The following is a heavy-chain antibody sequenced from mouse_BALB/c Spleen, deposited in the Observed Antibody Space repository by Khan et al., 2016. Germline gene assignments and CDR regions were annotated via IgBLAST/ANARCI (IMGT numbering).Heavy chain of an antibody. V-gene: IGHV3-2*02. Sequence: EVQLQEAGPGLVKPSQSLSLTCTVTGYSITSDYAWYWIRQFPGNKLEWMGYISYSGSTSYNPSLKSRISITRDTSKNQFFLQLNSLTTEDKATDYCARSYGYGGFAYWGQGTLVTVSA. D-gene: IGHD2-2*01. CDR1: GYSITSDYA. CDR2: ISYSGST. CDR3: ARSYGYGGFAY. J-gene: IGHJ3*01.